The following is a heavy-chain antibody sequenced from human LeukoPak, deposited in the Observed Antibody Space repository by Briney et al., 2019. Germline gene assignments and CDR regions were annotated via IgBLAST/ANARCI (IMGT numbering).Heavy chain of an antibody. D-gene: IGHD6-19*01. CDR2: MNPNSGNT. Sequence: ASVKVSCKASGYTFTSYDITWVRQVSGQGLEWMGWMNPNSGNTDYAQKFQGRVTITRNTSISTAYMELSSLRSEDTAVYYCARRAVGNSYYYYMDVWGKGTTVTVSS. J-gene: IGHJ6*03. CDR1: GYTFTSYD. V-gene: IGHV1-8*03. CDR3: ARRAVGNSYYYYMDV.